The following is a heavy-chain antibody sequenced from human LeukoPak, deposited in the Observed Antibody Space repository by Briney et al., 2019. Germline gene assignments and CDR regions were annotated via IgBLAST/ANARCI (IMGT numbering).Heavy chain of an antibody. CDR3: AKAGGYDILTGYYSSTYFDY. CDR2: ISGSGGST. CDR1: GFTFSSHA. J-gene: IGHJ4*02. Sequence: PGGSLRLSCAAPGFTFSSHAMSWVRQAPGKGLEWVSAISGSGGSTYYADSVKGRFTISRDNSKNTLYLQMNSLRAEDTAVYYCAKAGGYDILTGYYSSTYFDYWGQGTLVTVSS. D-gene: IGHD3-9*01. V-gene: IGHV3-23*01.